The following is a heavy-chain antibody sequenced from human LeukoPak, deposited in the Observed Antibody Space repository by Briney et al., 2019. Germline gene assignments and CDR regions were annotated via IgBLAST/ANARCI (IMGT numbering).Heavy chain of an antibody. J-gene: IGHJ6*02. CDR2: VHYSGAT. V-gene: IGHV4-59*08. Sequence: PSETLSLTCSVSGDSISDSYWSWVRQPAGKGLEWIGYVHYSGATNYNPSLKSRLIMSVDTSRSQFSLKLTSVTAADTAIYYCARLRPLERVSSYYYHAMDVWGQGTTVTVSS. D-gene: IGHD3-3*01. CDR3: ARLRPLERVSSYYYHAMDV. CDR1: GDSISDSY.